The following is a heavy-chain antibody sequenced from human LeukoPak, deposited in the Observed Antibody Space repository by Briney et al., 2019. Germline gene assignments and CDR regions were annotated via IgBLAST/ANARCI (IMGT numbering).Heavy chain of an antibody. CDR3: ARPAERGYSYGLDF. CDR1: GDSIRSYY. CDR2: IYYSGST. V-gene: IGHV4-59*01. D-gene: IGHD5-18*01. Sequence: SETLSLTCTVSGDSIRSYYWSWIRQPPGKGLEWIGYIYYSGSTNYNPSLKSRVTISLDTSKNQVFLNLRFVTAADTAVYYCARPAERGYSYGLDFWGQGTMVTVSS. J-gene: IGHJ3*01.